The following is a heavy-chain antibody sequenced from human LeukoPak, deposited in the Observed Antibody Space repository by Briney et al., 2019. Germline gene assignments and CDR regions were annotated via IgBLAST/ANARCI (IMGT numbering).Heavy chain of an antibody. D-gene: IGHD2-21*01. CDR1: GYTFSNSG. J-gene: IGHJ4*02. CDR3: SRGGPGFLFPCYFDS. Sequence: ASVKVSCKASGYTFSNSGMSWVRQAPGQGLEWVGWISVYTGKTHFGQKFQGRVTFTTDTSTSTPFMEMRSLISDDTAVYYCSRGGPGFLFPCYFDSPGQGTLVTVSS. V-gene: IGHV1-18*01. CDR2: ISVYTGKT.